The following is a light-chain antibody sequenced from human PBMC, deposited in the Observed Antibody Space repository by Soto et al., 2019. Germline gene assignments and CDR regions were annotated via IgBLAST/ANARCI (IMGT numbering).Light chain of an antibody. Sequence: EFVLTQSPGTLSLSPGERAALSCRASQSVSSNLAWYQQKPGQAPRLLMYGISRRATGIPDRFSGSGSGTDFTLTITRLEPEDFAVYYCQQYSSSPPITFGQGTRLEI. CDR3: QQYSSSPPIT. CDR1: QSVSSN. CDR2: GIS. J-gene: IGKJ5*01. V-gene: IGKV3-20*01.